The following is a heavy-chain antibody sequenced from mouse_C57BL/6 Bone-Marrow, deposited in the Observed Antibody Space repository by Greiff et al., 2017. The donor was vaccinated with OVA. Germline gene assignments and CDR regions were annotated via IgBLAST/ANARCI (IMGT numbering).Heavy chain of an antibody. J-gene: IGHJ4*01. CDR3: TGPYGLRYPYYYAMDY. Sequence: EVKVVESGGGLVQPGGSMKLSCVASGFTFSNYWMNWVRQSPEKGLEWVAQIRLKSDNYATHYAESVKGRFTISRDDSKSSVYLQMNNLRAEDTGIYYCTGPYGLRYPYYYAMDYWGQGTSVTVSS. D-gene: IGHD1-1*01. CDR2: IRLKSDNYAT. CDR1: GFTFSNYW. V-gene: IGHV6-3*01.